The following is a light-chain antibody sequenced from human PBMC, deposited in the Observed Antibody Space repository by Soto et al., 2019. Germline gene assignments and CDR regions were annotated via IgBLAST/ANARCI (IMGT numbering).Light chain of an antibody. CDR3: QQCSFSPRT. J-gene: IGKJ1*01. CDR1: QSVTNNY. Sequence: EIVLTQSPGTLSLSPGERATLSCRASQSVTNNYLDWFQQKPGQAPRLLIYDASIRADGIPDRFSGSGSETDFTLTISRLEPEDSAVDYCQQCSFSPRTFGQGTKVDIK. V-gene: IGKV3-20*01. CDR2: DAS.